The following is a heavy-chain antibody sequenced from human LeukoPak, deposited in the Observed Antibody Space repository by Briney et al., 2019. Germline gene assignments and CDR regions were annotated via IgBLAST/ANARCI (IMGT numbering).Heavy chain of an antibody. D-gene: IGHD6-6*01. CDR2: VSAYNGAT. Sequence: ASVKVSCKASGYTFTDYGFAWVRQAPGQGLGWVGWVSAYNGATNYAQKFQGRVTMTTDTSANTAYMELRSLRSDDTAIYYCARDFRISAPPGYWGQGTLVTVSS. CDR1: GYTFTDYG. V-gene: IGHV1-18*01. J-gene: IGHJ4*02. CDR3: ARDFRISAPPGY.